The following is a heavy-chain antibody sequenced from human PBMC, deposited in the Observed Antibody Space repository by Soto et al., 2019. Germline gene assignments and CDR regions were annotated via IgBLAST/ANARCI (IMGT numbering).Heavy chain of an antibody. CDR3: ARVWGGAFDI. D-gene: IGHD3-10*01. J-gene: IGHJ3*02. Sequence: PSETLSLTCAVYGGSLSGYYWTWIRQPPGKGLEWIGYIYYSGSTNYNPSLKSRVTISVDTSKNQFSLKLSSVTAADTAVYYCARVWGGAFDIWGQGTMVTVSS. CDR2: IYYSGST. CDR1: GGSLSGYY. V-gene: IGHV4-59*01.